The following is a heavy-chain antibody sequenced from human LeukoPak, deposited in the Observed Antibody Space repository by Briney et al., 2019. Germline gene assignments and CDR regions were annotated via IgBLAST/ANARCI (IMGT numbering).Heavy chain of an antibody. J-gene: IGHJ4*02. CDR2: ISDDATYT. CDR3: ARGAAVTALSGF. D-gene: IGHD4-17*01. Sequence: GRSLRLSCAASGFTFSSYTMHWVRQAPGKGLEWVAAISDDATYTYYSASVKGRFAISRDNSKKTLYLQMNNPTTDDTAVYYCARGAAVTALSGFWGQGTLVTVSS. CDR1: GFTFSSYT. V-gene: IGHV3-30*09.